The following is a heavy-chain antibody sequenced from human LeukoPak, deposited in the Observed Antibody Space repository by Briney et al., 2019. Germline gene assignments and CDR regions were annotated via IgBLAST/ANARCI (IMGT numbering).Heavy chain of an antibody. Sequence: SQTLSLTCAISGDSVSNNTTAWNWIRQSPSRGLQWLGRTYYRSKWYNEYAESVKSRININSDTSKNQFSLHLNSVTPEDTAVYYCARGGLNTMVRGVIRYYYMDVWGKGTTVTISS. J-gene: IGHJ6*03. V-gene: IGHV6-1*01. CDR1: GDSVSNNTTA. D-gene: IGHD3-10*01. CDR2: TYYRSKWYN. CDR3: ARGGLNTMVRGVIRYYYMDV.